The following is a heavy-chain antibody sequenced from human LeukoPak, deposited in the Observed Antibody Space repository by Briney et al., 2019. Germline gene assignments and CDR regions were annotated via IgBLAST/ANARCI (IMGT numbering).Heavy chain of an antibody. D-gene: IGHD3-10*01. CDR1: GFTFSSYS. V-gene: IGHV3-21*01. CDR3: ARVKVFSSATFDY. CDR2: VSSSSSYI. J-gene: IGHJ4*02. Sequence: GGSLRLSCAASGFTFSSYSMNWVRQAPGKGLEWVSSVSSSSSYIYYADSVKGRFTISRDNAKNSLYLQINSLRAEDTAVYYCARVKVFSSATFDYWGQGTLVTVSS.